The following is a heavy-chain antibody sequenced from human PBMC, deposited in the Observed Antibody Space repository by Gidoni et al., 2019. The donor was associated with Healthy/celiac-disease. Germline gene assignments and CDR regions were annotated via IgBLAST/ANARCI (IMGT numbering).Heavy chain of an antibody. J-gene: IGHJ5*02. CDR1: GFTFSSYW. V-gene: IGHV3-7*01. Sequence: EVQLVESGGGLVQPGGSLRLSCAASGFTFSSYWMGWVRQAPGKGLEWVANIKQDGSEKYYVDSVKGRFTISRDNAKNSLYLQMNSLRAEDTAVYYCARTYYDILTGSNWFDPWGQGTLVTVSS. D-gene: IGHD3-9*01. CDR2: IKQDGSEK. CDR3: ARTYYDILTGSNWFDP.